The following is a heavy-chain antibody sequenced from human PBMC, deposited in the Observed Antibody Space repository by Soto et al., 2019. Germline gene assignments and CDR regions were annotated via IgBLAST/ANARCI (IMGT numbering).Heavy chain of an antibody. Sequence: SETLSLTCTVSAGSIINYYWSWIRQPPGKGLQWIGYIYYSGSTNYNPSLKSRVTISVDTSKNQFSLKLSSVTAADTAVYYCARGDGGDPYYFDYWGQGTLVTVSS. J-gene: IGHJ4*02. CDR3: ARGDGGDPYYFDY. D-gene: IGHD2-21*02. CDR1: AGSIINYY. V-gene: IGHV4-59*01. CDR2: IYYSGST.